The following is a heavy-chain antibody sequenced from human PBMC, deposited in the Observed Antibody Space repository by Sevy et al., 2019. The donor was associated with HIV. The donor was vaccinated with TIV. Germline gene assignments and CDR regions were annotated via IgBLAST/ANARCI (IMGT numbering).Heavy chain of an antibody. V-gene: IGHV3-33*01. CDR3: ASDFAPDNTIFEVVNPDY. CDR2: IWHDGSNK. J-gene: IGHJ4*02. Sequence: GGSLRLSCAASGFIFSSYGMHWVRQAPGKGLEWVAVIWHDGSNKYYGDSVKGRFTISRDNSKNTLYLQMNSLRAEDTAVYYCASDFAPDNTIFEVVNPDYWGQGTLVTVSS. CDR1: GFIFSSYG. D-gene: IGHD3-3*01.